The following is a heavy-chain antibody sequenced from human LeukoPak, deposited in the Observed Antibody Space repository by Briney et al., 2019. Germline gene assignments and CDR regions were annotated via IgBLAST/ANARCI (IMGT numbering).Heavy chain of an antibody. CDR2: ISKDGSGT. CDR1: GFTFSSYA. CDR3: ARDFWWLPDY. J-gene: IGHJ4*02. Sequence: PGGSLRLSCAASGFTFSSYAMFWVRQAPGKGLEGVTIISKDGSGTFYADSVRGRFTISRDNSKNMLYLQLNSLTTEDTALYYCARDFWWLPDYWGQGTLVTVSS. V-gene: IGHV3-30-3*01. D-gene: IGHD3-3*01.